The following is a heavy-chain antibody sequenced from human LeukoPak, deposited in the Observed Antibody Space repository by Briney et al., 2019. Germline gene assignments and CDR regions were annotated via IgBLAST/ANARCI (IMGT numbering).Heavy chain of an antibody. D-gene: IGHD3-16*01. J-gene: IGHJ5*01. Sequence: GGSLRLSCAASGFTVSANYMSSVRQGPGKGLDWISSIYSDGGTNYADCVKGRFTISTANSKNTLYLQMNSLRPEDTAVYYCARDDGFGVPGGGNWFDSWGQGALVTVSS. V-gene: IGHV3-66*02. CDR3: ARDDGFGVPGGGNWFDS. CDR1: GFTVSANY. CDR2: IYSDGGT.